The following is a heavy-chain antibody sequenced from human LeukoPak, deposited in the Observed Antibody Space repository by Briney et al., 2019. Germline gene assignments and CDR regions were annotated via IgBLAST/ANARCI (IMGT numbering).Heavy chain of an antibody. CDR2: IRSDASKK. CDR1: GFTFSTYA. CDR3: ARDQGAYYYGSVLDY. D-gene: IGHD3-10*01. J-gene: IGHJ4*02. Sequence: AGGSLRLSXAASGFTFSTYAMHWVRQAPGKGLEWVAFIRSDASKKHYADSVKGRFAISRDNSKNTLYLQMNSLSAEDTAVYYCARDQGAYYYGSVLDYWGQGTLVTVFS. V-gene: IGHV3-30*02.